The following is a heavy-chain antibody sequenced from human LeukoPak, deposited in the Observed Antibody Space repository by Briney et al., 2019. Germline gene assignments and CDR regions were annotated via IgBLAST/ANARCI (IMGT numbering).Heavy chain of an antibody. CDR2: IYYSGST. CDR3: ARGGDYGGKTLDY. J-gene: IGHJ4*02. Sequence: PSETLSLTCTVSGGSISSGGYYWSWIRQHPGKGLEWIGYIYYSGSTYYNPSLKSRVTISVDTSKNQFSLKLSSVTAADTAVHYCARGGDYGGKTLDYWGQGTLVTVSS. V-gene: IGHV4-31*03. D-gene: IGHD4-23*01. CDR1: GGSISSGGYY.